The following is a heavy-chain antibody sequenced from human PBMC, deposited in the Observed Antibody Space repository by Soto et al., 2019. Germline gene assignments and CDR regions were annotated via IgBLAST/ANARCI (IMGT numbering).Heavy chain of an antibody. CDR3: ARHMWDYYDSSGYYGDVAFDI. J-gene: IGHJ3*02. D-gene: IGHD3-22*01. V-gene: IGHV1-3*01. CDR2: INADNGNT. CDR1: GYTFTSYA. Sequence: ASVKVSCKASGYTFTSYAMHWVRQAPGQRLEWMGWINADNGNTNYSQKLQGRVTITTDTSTSTAYMELRSLRSDDTAVYYCARHMWDYYDSSGYYGDVAFDIWGQGTMVTVSS.